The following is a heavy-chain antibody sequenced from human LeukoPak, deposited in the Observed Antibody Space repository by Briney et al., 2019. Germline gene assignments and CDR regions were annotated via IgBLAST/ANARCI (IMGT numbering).Heavy chain of an antibody. CDR2: ISYDGSNK. J-gene: IGHJ5*02. Sequence: GGSLRLSCAASGFTFSSYGMYWVRQAPGKGLEWVAVISYDGSNKYYADSVKGRFTISRDNSKNTLYLQMNSLRAEDTAVYYCARDNSVRDEAWWFNPWGQGTLVTVSS. V-gene: IGHV3-30*19. D-gene: IGHD5-24*01. CDR3: ARDNSVRDEAWWFNP. CDR1: GFTFSSYG.